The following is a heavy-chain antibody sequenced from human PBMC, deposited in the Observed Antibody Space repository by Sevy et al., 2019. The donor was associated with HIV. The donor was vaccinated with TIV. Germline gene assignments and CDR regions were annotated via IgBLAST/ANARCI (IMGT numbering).Heavy chain of an antibody. D-gene: IGHD4-4*01. CDR3: ARDKPSPDTVTTKIYYYYGMDV. CDR1: GFTFSSYG. Sequence: GGSLRLSCAASGFTFSSYGMHWVRQAPGKGLEWVAVIWYDGSNKYYADSVKGRFTISRDNSKNTLYLQMNSLRAEDTAVYYCARDKPSPDTVTTKIYYYYGMDVWGQGTTVTVSS. V-gene: IGHV3-33*01. CDR2: IWYDGSNK. J-gene: IGHJ6*02.